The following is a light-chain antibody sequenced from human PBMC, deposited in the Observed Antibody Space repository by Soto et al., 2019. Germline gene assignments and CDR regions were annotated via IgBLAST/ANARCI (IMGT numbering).Light chain of an antibody. V-gene: IGLV2-14*01. J-gene: IGLJ2*01. Sequence: QSALTQPASVSGSPGQSITISCTGTSSDVGAYGYVSWYQQHPGKAPKLMIYEVSYRPSGASNRFSGSKSGNAASLTISGLQAEDEADYYCSSYPTSSTVVFGGGTKLTVL. CDR2: EVS. CDR1: SSDVGAYGY. CDR3: SSYPTSSTVV.